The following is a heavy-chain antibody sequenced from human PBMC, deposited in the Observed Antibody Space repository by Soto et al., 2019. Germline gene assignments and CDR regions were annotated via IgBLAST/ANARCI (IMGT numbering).Heavy chain of an antibody. V-gene: IGHV1-3*04. Sequence: SAEICCKASGDTVTISAMHLVRQAPGQGLEWMGWINTGNGNTHYSQKFQGRVTFTRDASATTAYMELSSLTSEDTAVYYCARNVDYFDPWGQGTLVTVSS. CDR3: ARNVDYFDP. CDR1: GDTVTISA. CDR2: INTGNGNT. D-gene: IGHD4-17*01. J-gene: IGHJ5*02.